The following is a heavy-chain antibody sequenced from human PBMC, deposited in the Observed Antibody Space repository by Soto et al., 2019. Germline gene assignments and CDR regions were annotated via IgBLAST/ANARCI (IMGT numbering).Heavy chain of an antibody. V-gene: IGHV4-39*01. J-gene: IGHJ1*01. CDR2: IYYSGST. CDR3: ARLEGYCSGGSCLEYFQH. D-gene: IGHD2-15*01. Sequence: SETLSLTCTVSGGSISSSSYYWGWIRQPPGKGLEWIGSIYYSGSTYYNPSLKSRVTISVDTSKNQFSLKLSSVTAADTAVYYCARLEGYCSGGSCLEYFQHWGQGTLVTVSS. CDR1: GGSISSSSYY.